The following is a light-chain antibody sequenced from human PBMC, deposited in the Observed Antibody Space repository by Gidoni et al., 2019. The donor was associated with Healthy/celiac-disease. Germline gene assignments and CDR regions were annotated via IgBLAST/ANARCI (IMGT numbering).Light chain of an antibody. J-gene: IGLJ3*02. CDR3: QSYDSSLSGSKV. CDR1: SSNIGAGSD. Sequence: QSVLTQPPSVSRAPGQRVTISCTGSSSNIGAGSDLHWYQQLPGTAPKLLLYGNSNRPSGVPDRFSGSKSGTSASLAITGLQAEDEADYYCQSYDSSLSGSKVFGGGTKLTVL. V-gene: IGLV1-40*01. CDR2: GNS.